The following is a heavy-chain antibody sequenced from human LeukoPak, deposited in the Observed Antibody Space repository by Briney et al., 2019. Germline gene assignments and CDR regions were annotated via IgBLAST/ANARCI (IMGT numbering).Heavy chain of an antibody. V-gene: IGHV3-30-3*01. J-gene: IGHJ4*02. D-gene: IGHD3-16*02. Sequence: GGSLRLSCAASGFTFSSYAMHWVRQAPGKGLEWVAVISYDGSNKYYADSVKGRFTISRDNSKNTLYLQMNSLRAEDTAVYYCARDPDDYVWVSYRYSRRLDYWGQGTLVTVSS. CDR1: GFTFSSYA. CDR3: ARDPDDYVWVSYRYSRRLDY. CDR2: ISYDGSNK.